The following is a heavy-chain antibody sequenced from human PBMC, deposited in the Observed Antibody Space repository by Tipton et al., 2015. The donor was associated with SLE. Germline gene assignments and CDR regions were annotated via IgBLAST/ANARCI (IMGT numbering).Heavy chain of an antibody. CDR2: ISYDGSDQ. J-gene: IGHJ2*01. Sequence: SLRLSCTASGFTFSNYAMHWVRQAPGKGLEWVAVISYDGSDQYHADSLKGRITISRDNPRKTLYLQLNSLRAEDTAVYYCVRPTGSSYQRGYFDLWGRGTLVTVSS. D-gene: IGHD6-13*01. V-gene: IGHV3-30*14. CDR3: VRPTGSSYQRGYFDL. CDR1: GFTFSNYA.